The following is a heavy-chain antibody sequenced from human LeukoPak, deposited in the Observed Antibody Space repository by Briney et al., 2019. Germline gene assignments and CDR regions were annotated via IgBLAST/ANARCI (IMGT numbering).Heavy chain of an antibody. D-gene: IGHD4-17*01. J-gene: IGHJ5*02. Sequence: PSETLSLTCTVSGGSISSGGYYWSWIRQHPGQGLEWIGYIYYSGSTYYNPSLKSRVTISVDTSKNQFSLKLSSVTAADTAVYYCARGSAVTPYNWFDPWGQGTLVTVSS. CDR3: ARGSAVTPYNWFDP. CDR1: GGSISSGGYY. CDR2: IYYSGST. V-gene: IGHV4-31*03.